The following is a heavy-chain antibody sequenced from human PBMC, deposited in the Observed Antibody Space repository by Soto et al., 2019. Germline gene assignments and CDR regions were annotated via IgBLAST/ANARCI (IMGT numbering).Heavy chain of an antibody. Sequence: QVQLVESGGGVVQPGRSLRLSCAASGFSFSGYGMHWVRQAPGKGLEWVAVISYGGGNKYYADSVTGRFTISRDNSKNALLLQMNSLRTEDTAVYYCAKSLFLLSGGNDDYWGQGTLVTVSS. J-gene: IGHJ4*02. CDR1: GFSFSGYG. CDR3: AKSLFLLSGGNDDY. D-gene: IGHD6-25*01. CDR2: ISYGGGNK. V-gene: IGHV3-30*18.